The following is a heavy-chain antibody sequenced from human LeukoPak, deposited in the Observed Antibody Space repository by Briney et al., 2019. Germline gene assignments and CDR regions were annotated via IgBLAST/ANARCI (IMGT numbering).Heavy chain of an antibody. V-gene: IGHV1-69*13. D-gene: IGHD6-19*01. CDR1: GGTFSSYA. Sequence: SVKVSCKASGGTFSSYAISWVRQAPGQGLEWMGGVIPIFGTANYAQKFQGRVTITADESTSTAYMELSSLRSEDTAVYYCASRAQWLDYYYGMDVWGQGTTVTVSS. CDR3: ASRAQWLDYYYGMDV. CDR2: VIPIFGTA. J-gene: IGHJ6*02.